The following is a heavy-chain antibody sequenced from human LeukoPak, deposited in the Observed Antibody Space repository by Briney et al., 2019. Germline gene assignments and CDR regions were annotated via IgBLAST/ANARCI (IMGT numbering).Heavy chain of an antibody. CDR1: GYTFTSYG. CDR2: ISAYNGNT. V-gene: IGHV1-18*01. J-gene: IGHJ4*02. CDR3: ARGANTWIQLWSFDY. D-gene: IGHD5-18*01. Sequence: ASVKVSCKASGYTFTSYGISWVRQAPGQGLEWMGWISAYNGNTNYAQKLQGRVTMTTDTSASTAYMEPRSLRSDDTAVYYCARGANTWIQLWSFDYWGRGTLVTVSS.